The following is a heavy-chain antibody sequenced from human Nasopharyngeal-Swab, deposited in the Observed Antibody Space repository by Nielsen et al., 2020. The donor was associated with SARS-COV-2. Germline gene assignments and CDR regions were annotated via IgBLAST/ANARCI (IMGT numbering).Heavy chain of an antibody. CDR3: ARAWQQLADV. J-gene: IGHJ6*04. Sequence: GGYLRLSCAASGFTFSSYSMNWVRQAPGKGLVWVSRINSDGSSTSYADSVKGRFTISRDNAKNTLYLQMNSLRAEDTAVYYCARAWQQLADVWGKGTTVTVSS. V-gene: IGHV3-74*01. CDR2: INSDGSST. CDR1: GFTFSSYS. D-gene: IGHD6-13*01.